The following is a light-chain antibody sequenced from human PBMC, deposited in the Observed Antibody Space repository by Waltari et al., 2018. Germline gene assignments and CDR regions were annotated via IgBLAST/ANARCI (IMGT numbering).Light chain of an antibody. J-gene: IGLJ2*01. CDR1: SSDVGVYNY. CDR2: EVT. CDR3: KSYTSSSTLL. V-gene: IGLV2-14*01. Sequence: QSALTPPSSVSGSLGPSITISCSGTSSDVGVYNYVSCYQQHPGKAPKLMIYEVTNRPSGVSNRFSGSKSGNTASLTISGLQAEDEADYYCKSYTSSSTLLFGGGTKLTVL.